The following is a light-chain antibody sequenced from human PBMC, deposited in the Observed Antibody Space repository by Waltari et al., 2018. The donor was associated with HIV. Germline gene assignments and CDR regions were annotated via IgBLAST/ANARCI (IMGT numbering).Light chain of an antibody. CDR3: SRSFGGAAV. CDR1: TEVVTSGQW. CDR2: DTT. V-gene: IGLV7-46*01. Sequence: QAVVTQEPSLTVSPGGTVTLTCGSSTEVVTSGQWPYWFQRKPGQAPRPLIYDTTNNNAWTPARFAGSRRGGKAVLTLSGAQPEDEADYYCSRSFGGAAVFGGGTKLTVL. J-gene: IGLJ2*01.